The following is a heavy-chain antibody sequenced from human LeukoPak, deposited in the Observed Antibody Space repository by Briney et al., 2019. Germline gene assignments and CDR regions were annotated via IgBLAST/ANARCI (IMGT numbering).Heavy chain of an antibody. CDR3: ARDQIAAALFDY. CDR1: GFTFSSYA. D-gene: IGHD6-13*01. J-gene: IGHJ4*02. CDR2: ISYDGSNN. V-gene: IGHV3-30*04. Sequence: GGSLRLSCAASGFTFSSYAMHWVRQAPGKGLERVAVISYDGSNNYYADSVKGRFTISRDNSKNTLYLQMNGLRAEDTAVYYCARDQIAAALFDYWGQGTLVTVSS.